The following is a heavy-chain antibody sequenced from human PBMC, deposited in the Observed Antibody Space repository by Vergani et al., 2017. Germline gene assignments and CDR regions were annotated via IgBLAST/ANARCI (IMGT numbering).Heavy chain of an antibody. V-gene: IGHV3-21*01. CDR1: GFTFSSYA. CDR2: ISSSSSYI. D-gene: IGHD6-13*01. CDR3: ARVWQQLVYDAFDI. J-gene: IGHJ3*02. Sequence: VQLVESGGGVVQPGGSLRLSCAASGFTFSSYAMSWVRQAPGKGLEWVSSISSSSSYIYYADSVKGRFTISRDNAKNSLYLQMNSLRAEDTAVYYCARVWQQLVYDAFDIWGQGTMVTVSS.